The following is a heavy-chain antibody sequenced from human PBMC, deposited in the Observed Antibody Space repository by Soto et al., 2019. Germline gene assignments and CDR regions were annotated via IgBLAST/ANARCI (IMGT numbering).Heavy chain of an antibody. Sequence: QVHLQQSGPGLVNPSETLSLTCTVSGGSMSSYYWTWIRQPAGKGLDWIGRVYSSGGTHYNPSLKSRVTISLDTSKNQFSLRLLSVTDADTAVYYCARGQRFSDWFDPWGQ. CDR3: ARGQRFSDWFDP. D-gene: IGHD3-3*01. CDR1: GGSMSSYY. V-gene: IGHV4-4*07. J-gene: IGHJ5*02. CDR2: VYSSGGT.